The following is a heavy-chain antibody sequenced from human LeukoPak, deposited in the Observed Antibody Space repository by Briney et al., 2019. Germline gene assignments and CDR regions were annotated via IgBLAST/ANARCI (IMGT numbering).Heavy chain of an antibody. V-gene: IGHV3-48*03. D-gene: IGHD6-6*01. CDR1: GFTFRDYE. J-gene: IGHJ4*02. CDR3: ARVSYSSSYYFDY. CDR2: ISSSASTM. Sequence: GGSLRLSCAASGFTFRDYEMNWVRQAPGKGLEWVSYISSSASTMHYADSVKGRFTISRDNVRNSLSLQMNSLRVEDTAVYYCARVSYSSSYYFDYWGQGALVTVSS.